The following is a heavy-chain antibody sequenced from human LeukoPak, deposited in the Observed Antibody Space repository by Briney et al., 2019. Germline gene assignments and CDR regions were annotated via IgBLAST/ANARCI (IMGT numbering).Heavy chain of an antibody. V-gene: IGHV3-15*01. CDR1: GFTFSNAW. CDR2: IKSKTDGGTT. D-gene: IGHD3-9*01. J-gene: IGHJ4*02. CDR3: TTDDSDILTGLRFDY. Sequence: PGGSLRLSCAASGFTFSNAWMSWVRQAPGKGLEWVGRIKSKTDGGTTDYAAPVKGRFTISRDDSKNTLYLQMNSLKTEDTAVYYCTTDDSDILTGLRFDYWGQGTLVTVSS.